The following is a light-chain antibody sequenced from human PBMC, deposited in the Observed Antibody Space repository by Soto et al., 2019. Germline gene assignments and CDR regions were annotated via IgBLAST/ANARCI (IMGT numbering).Light chain of an antibody. Sequence: DIQMTQSPSTLSASVGDRVTITCRASQSISSWLAWYQQKPGKAPKLLIYKASSLESGVPSRFSGSGSGTKFTLTISSLQPDDFATYYCQQYNSYPYTFGHGTKLQIK. CDR3: QQYNSYPYT. V-gene: IGKV1-5*03. CDR2: KAS. J-gene: IGKJ2*01. CDR1: QSISSW.